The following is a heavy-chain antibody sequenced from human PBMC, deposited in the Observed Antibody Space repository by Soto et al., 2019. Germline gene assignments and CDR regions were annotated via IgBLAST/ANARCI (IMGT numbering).Heavy chain of an antibody. D-gene: IGHD2-15*01. V-gene: IGHV3-21*01. J-gene: IGHJ4*02. CDR3: ARGSGGSWYVTNDY. CDR1: GFTFSSYS. CDR2: ISNSGTYI. Sequence: GGSLRLSCVASGFTFSSYSLNWVRQAPGKGLEWVTSISNSGTYIYYADSVKGRFTISRDNAKNSLDLQMNSLRAEDTAVYYCARGSGGSWYVTNDYWGQGTLVTVSS.